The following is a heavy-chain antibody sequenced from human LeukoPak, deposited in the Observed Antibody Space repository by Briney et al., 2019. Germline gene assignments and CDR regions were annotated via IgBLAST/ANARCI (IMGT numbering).Heavy chain of an antibody. D-gene: IGHD3-10*01. CDR2: VYYSGGT. Sequence: PSETLSLTSTVSGDSISSSAYYWGWIRQPPGKGLEWIGGVYYSGGTYYNTSLKSRVTISVHTSKNQFSLKLSSVAAADTAVYYCARTYYYFSGSYLVYWGQGILVTVSS. V-gene: IGHV4-39*01. J-gene: IGHJ4*02. CDR3: ARTYYYFSGSYLVY. CDR1: GDSISSSAYY.